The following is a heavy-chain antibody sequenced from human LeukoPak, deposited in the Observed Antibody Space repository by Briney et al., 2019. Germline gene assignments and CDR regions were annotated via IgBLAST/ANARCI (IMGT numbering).Heavy chain of an antibody. CDR2: IKQDGSEK. J-gene: IGHJ4*02. V-gene: IGHV3-7*01. Sequence: GGSLRLSCAASGFTFSSYWMSWVRKAPGKGLEWVANIKQDGSEKYYVDSVKGRFTISRDNAKNSLYLQMNSLRAEDTAVYYCARAGSFVFRGSYFDYWGQGTLVTVSS. CDR1: GFTFSSYW. D-gene: IGHD3-10*01. CDR3: ARAGSFVFRGSYFDY.